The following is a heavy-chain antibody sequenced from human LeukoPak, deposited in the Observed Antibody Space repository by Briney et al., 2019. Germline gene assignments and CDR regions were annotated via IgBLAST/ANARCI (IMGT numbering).Heavy chain of an antibody. CDR2: IYYSGST. J-gene: IGHJ4*02. CDR1: GGSISSGGYY. CDR3: ARNPDPYYYDSSGSYFDY. V-gene: IGHV4-31*03. Sequence: PSETLSLTCTVPGGSISSGGYYWSWIRQHPGKGLEWIGYIYYSGSTYYNPSLKSRVTISVDTSKNQFSLKLSSVTAADTAVYYCARNPDPYYYDSSGSYFDYWGQGTLVTVSS. D-gene: IGHD3-22*01.